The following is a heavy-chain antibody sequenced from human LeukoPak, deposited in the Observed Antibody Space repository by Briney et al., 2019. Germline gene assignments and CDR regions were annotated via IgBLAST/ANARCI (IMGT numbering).Heavy chain of an antibody. CDR3: ASFLRDYYYGMDV. V-gene: IGHV4-34*01. Sequence: SETLSLTCAVYGGSFSGYYWSWIRQPPGKGLEWIGEINHSGSTNYNPSLKSRVTISVDTSKNQFSLKPSSVTAADTAVYYCASFLRDYYYGMDVWGQGTTVTVSS. CDR2: INHSGST. J-gene: IGHJ6*02. CDR1: GGSFSGYY.